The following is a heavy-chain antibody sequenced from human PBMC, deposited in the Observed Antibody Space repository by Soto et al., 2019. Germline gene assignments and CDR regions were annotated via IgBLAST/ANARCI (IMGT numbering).Heavy chain of an antibody. V-gene: IGHV4-59*01. CDR1: GGSINRYY. CDR3: ARVYYDILTGFYSDY. Sequence: QVQLQESGPGLVKPSETLSLTCTVSGGSINRYYWSWIRQPPGKGLEWIGYIYYSGSTNYNPSLKSRVSISVDTSKNQFSPKLSSVTAADTAVYYCARVYYDILTGFYSDYWGQGNMVTVSS. CDR2: IYYSGST. J-gene: IGHJ4*02. D-gene: IGHD3-9*01.